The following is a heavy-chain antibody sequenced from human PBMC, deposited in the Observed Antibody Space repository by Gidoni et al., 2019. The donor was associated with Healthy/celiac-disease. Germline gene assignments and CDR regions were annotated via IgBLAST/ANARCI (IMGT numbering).Heavy chain of an antibody. D-gene: IGHD1-26*01. Sequence: EVQLLESGGGLVQPGGSLRLSCAASGFTFSSYAMGWVRQAPGKVLEWVSAISGSGGSTYYSDSVKGRFTISRDNSKNTLYLQMNSLRAEDTAVYYCAKERVGATGGYFDYWGQGTLVTVSS. CDR2: ISGSGGST. J-gene: IGHJ4*02. CDR1: GFTFSSYA. CDR3: AKERVGATGGYFDY. V-gene: IGHV3-23*01.